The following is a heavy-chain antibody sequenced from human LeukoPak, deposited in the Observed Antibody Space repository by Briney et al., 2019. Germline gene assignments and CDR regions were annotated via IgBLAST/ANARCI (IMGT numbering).Heavy chain of an antibody. Sequence: SETLSLTCTVSGGSINNYYWSWIRQPPGKGLEWIGYIYSSGSTNYNPSLKSRVTISVDTSKNQFSLKLSSVTAADTAVYYCARDLRDRGYSYGFDYWGQGTLVTVSS. V-gene: IGHV4-59*01. CDR3: ARDLRDRGYSYGFDY. D-gene: IGHD5-18*01. CDR1: GGSINNYY. J-gene: IGHJ4*02. CDR2: IYSSGST.